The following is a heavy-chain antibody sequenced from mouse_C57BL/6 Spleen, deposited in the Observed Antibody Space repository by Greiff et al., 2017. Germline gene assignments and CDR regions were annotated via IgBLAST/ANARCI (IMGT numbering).Heavy chain of an antibody. CDR3: ARRGAYYSYYEYAMDY. J-gene: IGHJ4*01. CDR1: GYTFTSYW. V-gene: IGHV1-69*01. D-gene: IGHD2-12*01. Sequence: QVQLQQPGAELVMPGASVKLSCKASGYTFTSYWMHWVKQRPGQGLEWIGEIDPSDSYTNYNQKFKGKTTLTVDKSSSTAYMQLSSLTSEDSAVYYCARRGAYYSYYEYAMDYWGQGTSVTVSS. CDR2: IDPSDSYT.